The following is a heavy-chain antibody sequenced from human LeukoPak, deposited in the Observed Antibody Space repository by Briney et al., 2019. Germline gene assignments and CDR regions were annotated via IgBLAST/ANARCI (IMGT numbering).Heavy chain of an antibody. CDR2: ISPNGGST. CDR1: GFILSSYA. J-gene: IGHJ4*02. Sequence: GGSLRLSCSASGFILSSYAMHWVRQAPGKGLEYVSAISPNGGSTYYADSVKGRFSISRDNSKNILYLQMSSVRPEDTAVYYCVPKGNEGYWGQGTLVTVSS. V-gene: IGHV3-64D*06. D-gene: IGHD1-1*01. CDR3: VPKGNEGY.